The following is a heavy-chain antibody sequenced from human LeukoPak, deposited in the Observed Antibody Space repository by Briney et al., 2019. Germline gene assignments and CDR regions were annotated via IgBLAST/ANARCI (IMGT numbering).Heavy chain of an antibody. CDR2: IHQGGST. CDR3: ADKRIRIAARPFDY. CDR1: RASFSDYF. V-gene: IGHV4-34*01. D-gene: IGHD6-6*01. J-gene: IGHJ4*02. Sequence: SETLSLTCAVYRASFSDYFWSWIRQSPGKGLEWIGEIHQGGSTKFHPSLKGRVTLSVDRSKSQFSLRLGSVTAADTGIYYCADKRIRIAARPFDYWGQGTLVAVSS.